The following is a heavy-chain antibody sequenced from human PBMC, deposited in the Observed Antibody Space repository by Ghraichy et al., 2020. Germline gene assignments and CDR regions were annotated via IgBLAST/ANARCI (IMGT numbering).Heavy chain of an antibody. Sequence: SGPTLVKPTQTLTLTCTFSGFSLNTRGMCVTWIRQPPGKALEWLARIDSNDDKYFRSSLKTRLIISKDTSKNQVVLTMANLDPVDTATYYCARENVTLSWYSINDYCGQVRLVTVVS. CDR2: IDSNDDK. CDR3: ARENVTLSWYSINDY. V-gene: IGHV2-70*11. J-gene: IGHJ4*02. CDR1: GFSLNTRGMC. D-gene: IGHD2-15*01.